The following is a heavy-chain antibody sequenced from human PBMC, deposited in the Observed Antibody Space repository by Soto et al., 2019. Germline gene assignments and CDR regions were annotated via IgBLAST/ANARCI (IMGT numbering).Heavy chain of an antibody. Sequence: ASVKVSCKASGYTFTSNAIHWVRQAPGQRLEWMGWINPGNGNIKFSQKFQGRVSITRDTSAGTAYMDLSSLRAEDTAVYYCAADGPSDNAYYYYYGMDVWGQGPTVTVSS. V-gene: IGHV1-3*01. CDR1: GYTFTSNA. CDR2: INPGNGNI. CDR3: AADGPSDNAYYYYYGMDV. D-gene: IGHD1-1*01. J-gene: IGHJ6*02.